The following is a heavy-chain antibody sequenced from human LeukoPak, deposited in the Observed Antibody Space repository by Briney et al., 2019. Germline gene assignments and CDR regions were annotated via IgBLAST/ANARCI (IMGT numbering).Heavy chain of an antibody. V-gene: IGHV1-2*02. CDR2: INPNSRGT. D-gene: IGHD3-10*01. J-gene: IGHJ5*02. Sequence: GASVKVSCKASGYTFTGYYMHWVRQAPGQGLEWMGWINPNSRGTNYAQKFQGRVTMTRDTSISTAYMELSRLRSDDTAVYYCARDRVRYYGSGSYYNVNWFDPWGQGTLVTVSS. CDR3: ARDRVRYYGSGSYYNVNWFDP. CDR1: GYTFTGYY.